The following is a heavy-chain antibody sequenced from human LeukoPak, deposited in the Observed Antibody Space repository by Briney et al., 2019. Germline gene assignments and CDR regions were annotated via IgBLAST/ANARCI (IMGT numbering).Heavy chain of an antibody. CDR1: GFTFSSYW. V-gene: IGHV3-7*04. D-gene: IGHD2-8*02. J-gene: IGHJ4*02. CDR2: IKQDGSEK. Sequence: RPGGSLRLSCAASGFTFSSYWMSWVRQAPGKGLEWVANIKQDGSEKYYVDSVKGRFTISRDSAKNSLYLQMNSLRAEDTAVYYCARGVGYSSFDYWGQGTLVTVSS. CDR3: ARGVGYSSFDY.